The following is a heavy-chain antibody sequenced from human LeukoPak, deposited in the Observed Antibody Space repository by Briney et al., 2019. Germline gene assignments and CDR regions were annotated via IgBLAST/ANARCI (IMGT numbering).Heavy chain of an antibody. V-gene: IGHV1-69*05. CDR2: IVPIFGTA. J-gene: IGHJ4*02. Sequence: SVKVSCKASGGTFSSCAISWVRQAPGQGLEWMGGIVPIFGTANYAQKFQGRVTITTDESTSTAYMELSSLRSEDTAVYYCARGYCSSTSCYTPYYFDYWGQGTLVTVSS. D-gene: IGHD2-2*02. CDR3: ARGYCSSTSCYTPYYFDY. CDR1: GGTFSSCA.